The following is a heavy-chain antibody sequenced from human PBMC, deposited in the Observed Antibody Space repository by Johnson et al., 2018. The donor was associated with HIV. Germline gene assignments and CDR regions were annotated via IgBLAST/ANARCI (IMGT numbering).Heavy chain of an antibody. CDR1: GFTFSGYP. J-gene: IGHJ3*02. CDR2: ISSDGTNK. D-gene: IGHD2-21*01. Sequence: QVQLVESGGGVVQPGRFLRLFCAASGFTFSGYPMHWVRQAPGKGLEWVAVISSDGTNKYYADSVKGRFTISRDNSWNTLSLEMKRLSAEDTAVYYCARGGGCGGDCYSGYDAFDIWGQGTKLTVSS. V-gene: IGHV3-30*14. CDR3: ARGGGCGGDCYSGYDAFDI.